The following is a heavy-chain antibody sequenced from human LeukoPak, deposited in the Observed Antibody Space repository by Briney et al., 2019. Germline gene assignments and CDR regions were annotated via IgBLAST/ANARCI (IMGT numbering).Heavy chain of an antibody. CDR2: INPNTGET. CDR3: ARLDYYTFAD. J-gene: IGHJ4*02. D-gene: IGHD3-3*01. Sequence: ASVKVSCKTSGNTFADYYFHWVRQAPGQGLMWMGWINPNTGETHLAQEFQGRVTMTRDTSLTTAYMELKRLTSDDTAVYFCARLDYYTFADWGQGTLVTVSS. V-gene: IGHV1-2*02. CDR1: GNTFADYY.